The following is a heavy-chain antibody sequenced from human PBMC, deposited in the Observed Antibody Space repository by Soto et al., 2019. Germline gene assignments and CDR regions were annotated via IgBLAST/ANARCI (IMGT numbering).Heavy chain of an antibody. CDR3: AGLERYYGSGSYYRFDY. Sequence: SETLSLTCAVYGGSFSGYYWTWIRQPPGTGLEWIGEINHSGSTNYNPSLKSRVTISVDTSKNQFSLKLTSVTAADTAVYYCAGLERYYGSGSYYRFDYWGQGTLVTVSS. CDR2: INHSGST. CDR1: GGSFSGYY. D-gene: IGHD3-10*01. V-gene: IGHV4-34*01. J-gene: IGHJ4*02.